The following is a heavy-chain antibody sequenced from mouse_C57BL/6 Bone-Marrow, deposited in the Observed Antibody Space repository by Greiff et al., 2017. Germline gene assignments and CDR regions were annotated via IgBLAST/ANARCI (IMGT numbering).Heavy chain of an antibody. CDR1: GYTFTSYT. CDR3: ARYRLRLPFFDY. V-gene: IGHV1-4*01. Sequence: QVQLQQSGAELARPGASVKMSCKASGYTFTSYTMHWVKQRPGQGLEWIGNINPSSGYTKYNQKFKDKATLTADKSSSTAYMQLSSLTSEDSAVYNCARYRLRLPFFDYWGQGTTLTVSS. CDR2: INPSSGYT. J-gene: IGHJ2*01. D-gene: IGHD3-2*02.